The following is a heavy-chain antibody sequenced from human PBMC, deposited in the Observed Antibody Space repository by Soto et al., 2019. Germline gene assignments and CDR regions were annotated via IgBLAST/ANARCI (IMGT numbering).Heavy chain of an antibody. J-gene: IGHJ6*02. D-gene: IGHD4-17*01. Sequence: GGSLRLSCAASGFTFSSYSMNWVRQAPGKGLEWVSYISSSSTIYYADSVKGRFTISRDNAKNSLYLQMNSLRDEDTAVYYCARDHYGDYEPGGSYYGMDVWGQGTTVTVSS. V-gene: IGHV3-48*02. CDR2: ISSSSTI. CDR3: ARDHYGDYEPGGSYYGMDV. CDR1: GFTFSSYS.